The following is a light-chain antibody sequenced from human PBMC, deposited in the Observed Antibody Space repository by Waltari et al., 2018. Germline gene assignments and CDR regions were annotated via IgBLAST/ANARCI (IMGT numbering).Light chain of an antibody. V-gene: IGLV1-47*01. CDR1: SHNIGSNF. Sequence: QSVLTQPPSASGPPGQTVTISCSGTSHNIGSNFVFWYQQLPGSAPRLILYNNDRRPSGVPDRFSGSKSGTSGSLVISGIRAEDEADYICASWDDSMSVAFGGGTKLTVL. CDR2: NND. J-gene: IGLJ2*01. CDR3: ASWDDSMSVA.